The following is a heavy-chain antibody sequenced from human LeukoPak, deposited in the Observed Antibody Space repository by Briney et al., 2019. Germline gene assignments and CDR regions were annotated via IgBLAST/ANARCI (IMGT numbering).Heavy chain of an antibody. J-gene: IGHJ4*02. CDR3: ASAQGGGYCSGGSCHH. V-gene: IGHV3-11*06. D-gene: IGHD2-15*01. Sequence: GGSLRLSCAASGFTFSDYYMSWIRQAPGKGLEWVSYISSSNTYTNYADSVKGRFTISRDNAKNSLYLQMNSLRAEDTAVYYCASAQGGGYCSGGSCHHWGQGTLVTVSS. CDR2: ISSSNTYT. CDR1: GFTFSDYY.